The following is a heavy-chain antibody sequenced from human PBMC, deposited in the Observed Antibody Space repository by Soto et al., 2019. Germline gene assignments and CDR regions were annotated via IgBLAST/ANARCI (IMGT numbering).Heavy chain of an antibody. J-gene: IGHJ3*02. D-gene: IGHD5-12*01. CDR3: ARDGPYSHYGHGAFDI. CDR2: VNPSGGST. CDR1: GYTFTSHY. V-gene: IGHV1-46*01. Sequence: ASVKVSCKASGYTFTSHYMHWVRQAPGQGLEWMGIVNPSGGSTGYAQNFQDRVTMTRDTSTNTFYMELSSLRSEDTAVYYCARDGPYSHYGHGAFDIWGQAPMVTVSS.